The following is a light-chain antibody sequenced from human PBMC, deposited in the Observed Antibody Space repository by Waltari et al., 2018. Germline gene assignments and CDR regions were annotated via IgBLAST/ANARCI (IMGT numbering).Light chain of an antibody. J-gene: IGLJ2*01. CDR1: SSEIWSFG. CDR2: DNT. V-gene: IGLV1-40*01. CDR3: QSYDNAWRGSVL. Sequence: LTQPPSVSGAPGQRVTISCTGSSSEIWSFGVTWYQHRPGSVPRLLIYDNTHRPSAVPDRFTASKSDTSASLDIAGLQPDDEADYYCQSYDNAWRGSVLIGGGTRLTVL.